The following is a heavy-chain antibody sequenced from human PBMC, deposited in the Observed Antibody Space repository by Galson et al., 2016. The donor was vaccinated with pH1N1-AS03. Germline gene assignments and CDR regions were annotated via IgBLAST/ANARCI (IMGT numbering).Heavy chain of an antibody. Sequence: SLRLSCAASGFTFNSYSMNWVRQAPGKGLEWISYISPTSNTIYYADSVRGRFTISRANAKDSLYLQLNSLRADDTAIYYCARPTVPGGEVDLYWGQGTLVTVSS. CDR1: GFTFNSYS. D-gene: IGHD3-16*01. CDR3: ARPTVPGGEVDLY. J-gene: IGHJ4*02. CDR2: ISPTSNTI. V-gene: IGHV3-48*01.